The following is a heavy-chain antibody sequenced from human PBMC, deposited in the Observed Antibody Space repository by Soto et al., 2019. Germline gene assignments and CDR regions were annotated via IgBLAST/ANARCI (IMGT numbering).Heavy chain of an antibody. J-gene: IGHJ3*02. CDR2: ISSSSSYI. V-gene: IGHV3-21*01. CDR1: GFTFSSYS. Sequence: EVQLVESGGGLVKPGGSLRLSCAASGFTFSSYSMNWVRQAPGKGLEWVSSISSSSSYIYYADSVKGRFTISRDNAKNSLYLQMNSLRVEDMAVYYCARIQLRYDAFDIWGQGTMVTVSS. CDR3: ARIQLRYDAFDI. D-gene: IGHD6-6*01.